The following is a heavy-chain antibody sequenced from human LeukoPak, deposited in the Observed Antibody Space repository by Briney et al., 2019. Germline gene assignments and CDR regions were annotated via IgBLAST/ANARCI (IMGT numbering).Heavy chain of an antibody. CDR3: ARDCIGCHGFDY. Sequence: VASVKVSCKASGYTFISYGISWVRQAPGQGLEWMGWVGAYADDTNYVQKFQGRVTMTTDTSTSTAYMELRSLRFDDTAVYYCARDCIGCHGFDYWGQGTLVTVSS. J-gene: IGHJ4*02. CDR2: VGAYADDT. V-gene: IGHV1-18*01. D-gene: IGHD2-15*01. CDR1: GYTFISYG.